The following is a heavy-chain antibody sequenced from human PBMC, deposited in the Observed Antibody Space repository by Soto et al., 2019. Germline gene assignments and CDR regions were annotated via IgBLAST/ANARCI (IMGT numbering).Heavy chain of an antibody. V-gene: IGHV4-30-2*01. CDR3: ARGARQHYYDSSGYYLDY. CDR1: GGSISSGGYS. J-gene: IGHJ4*02. D-gene: IGHD3-22*01. CDR2: IYHSGST. Sequence: QLQLQESGSGLVKPSQTLSLTCAVSGGSISSGGYSWSWIRQPPGKGLEWIGYIYHSGSTYYNPSRKSRVTISVDRSKNQFSLKLSSVTAADTAVYYCARGARQHYYDSSGYYLDYWGQGTLVTVSS.